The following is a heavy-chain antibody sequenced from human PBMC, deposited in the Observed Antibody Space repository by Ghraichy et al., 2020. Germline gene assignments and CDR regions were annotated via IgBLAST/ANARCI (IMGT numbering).Heavy chain of an antibody. Sequence: SETLSLTCAVYGGSFSGYYWSWIRQPPGKGLEWIGEINHSGSTNYNPSLKSRVTISVDTSKNQFSLKLSSVTAADTAVYYCARPRGYYGSGSYSKGYYFDYWGQGTLVTVSS. V-gene: IGHV4-34*01. J-gene: IGHJ4*02. CDR2: INHSGST. CDR1: GGSFSGYY. D-gene: IGHD3-10*01. CDR3: ARPRGYYGSGSYSKGYYFDY.